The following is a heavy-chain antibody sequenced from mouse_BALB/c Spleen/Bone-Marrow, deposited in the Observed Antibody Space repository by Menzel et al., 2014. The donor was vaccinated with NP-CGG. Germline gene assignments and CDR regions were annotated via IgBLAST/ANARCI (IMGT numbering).Heavy chain of an antibody. V-gene: IGHV5-9-2*01. CDR2: ISGGGSYR. Sequence: EVKLVESGGGLVKPGGSLKLSCTASGFTFSSYGMSWVRQTPEKRLEWVATISGGGSYRYYPDSVQGRITISRDNAKNNLYLQMSSLRSEDTDLYYCATQNFDYWGQGTTLTVSS. CDR3: ATQNFDY. J-gene: IGHJ2*01. CDR1: GFTFSSYG.